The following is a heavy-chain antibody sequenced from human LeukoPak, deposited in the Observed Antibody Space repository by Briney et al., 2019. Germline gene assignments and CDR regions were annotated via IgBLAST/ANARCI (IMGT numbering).Heavy chain of an antibody. CDR1: GGSFCGNY. J-gene: IGHJ5*02. D-gene: IGHD5-12*01. Sequence: PSRTLSLTCAVYGGSFCGNYWSWIPEPPGKGLWCSGEINHTVSTNYNPSLKSRVTLSVDTSKSQFSLKLCSVTPVGTAVYFCGRGGPQEWEWLGGWFDPWGQGTLVTVSS. V-gene: IGHV4-34*01. CDR2: INHTVST. CDR3: GRGGPQEWEWLGGWFDP.